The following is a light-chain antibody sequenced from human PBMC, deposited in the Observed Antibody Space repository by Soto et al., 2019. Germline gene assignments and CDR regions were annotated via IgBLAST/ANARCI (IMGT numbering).Light chain of an antibody. CDR2: DVS. CDR1: SSDVGGYNY. Sequence: QSVLIQPASVSGSPGQSITISCTGTSSDVGGYNYVSWHQQHPGKAPKLIIYDVSNRPSGVSNRFSGSKSGNTASLNISGLQAEDEADYYCSSYTSSSTLVFGGGTKLTVL. J-gene: IGLJ2*01. CDR3: SSYTSSSTLV. V-gene: IGLV2-14*01.